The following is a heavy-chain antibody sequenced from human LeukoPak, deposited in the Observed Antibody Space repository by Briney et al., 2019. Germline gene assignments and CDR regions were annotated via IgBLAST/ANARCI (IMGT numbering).Heavy chain of an antibody. V-gene: IGHV4-34*01. D-gene: IGHD4-23*01. J-gene: IGHJ4*02. CDR3: ARGFRGYYGGKNYFDY. CDR2: INHSGST. CDR1: GGSFNGYY. Sequence: SETLSLTCAVYGGSFNGYYWSWIRQPPGKGLEWIGEINHSGSTNYNPSLKSRVTISVDTSKNQFSLKLSSVTAADTAVYHCARGFRGYYGGKNYFDYWGQGTLVTVSS.